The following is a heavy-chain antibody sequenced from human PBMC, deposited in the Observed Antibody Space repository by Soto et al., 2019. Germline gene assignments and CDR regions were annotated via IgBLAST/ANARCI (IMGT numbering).Heavy chain of an antibody. Sequence: XETLCLTCAVSGYSITDYFSNWFRQPPGKGLEWIGHVSYRGSIHYNPSLRSRATISVDASKNQFSLKLRSVTAADTAVYYCVRGDAEVWEVKYWGQGILVTVSS. CDR2: VSYRGSI. V-gene: IGHV4-59*01. D-gene: IGHD1-26*01. CDR3: VRGDAEVWEVKY. CDR1: GYSITDYF. J-gene: IGHJ4*02.